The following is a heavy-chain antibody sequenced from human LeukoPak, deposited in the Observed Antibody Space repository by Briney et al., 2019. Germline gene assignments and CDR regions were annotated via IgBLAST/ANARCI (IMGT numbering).Heavy chain of an antibody. D-gene: IGHD1-26*01. CDR1: GGSFSGYY. CDR3: ARDGRYYYAFDI. Sequence: SETLSLTCAVYGGSFSGYYWSWIRQPPGKGLEWIGEINHSGSTNYNPSLKSRVTISVGTSKNQFSLNLSSLTAADTAVYYCARDGRYYYAFDIWGQGTMVTVSS. J-gene: IGHJ3*02. CDR2: INHSGST. V-gene: IGHV4-34*01.